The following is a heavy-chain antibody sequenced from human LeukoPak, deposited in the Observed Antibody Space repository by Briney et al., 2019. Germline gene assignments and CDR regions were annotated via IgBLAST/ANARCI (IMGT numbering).Heavy chain of an antibody. CDR1: GGPISSSSYY. CDR3: ASYSYYDFWSGSRLYFDY. J-gene: IGHJ4*02. CDR2: IYYSGST. Sequence: SETLSLTCTVSGGPISSSSYYWGWIRQPPGKGLEWIGSIYYSGSTYYNPSLKSRVTISVDTSKNQFSLKLSSVTAADTAVYYCASYSYYDFWSGSRLYFDYWGQGTLVTVSS. V-gene: IGHV4-39*01. D-gene: IGHD3-3*01.